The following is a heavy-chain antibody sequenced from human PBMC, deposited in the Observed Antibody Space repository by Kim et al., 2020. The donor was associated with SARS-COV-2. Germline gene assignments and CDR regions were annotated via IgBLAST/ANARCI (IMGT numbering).Heavy chain of an antibody. CDR3: ARVGFDSSGYYHWYFDL. J-gene: IGHJ2*01. CDR1: GGTFSSYA. D-gene: IGHD3-22*01. V-gene: IGHV1-69*13. CDR2: IIPIFGTA. Sequence: SVKVSCKASGGTFSSYAISWVRQAPGQGLEWMGGIIPIFGTANYAQKFQGRVTITADESTSTAYMELSSLRSEDTAVYYCARVGFDSSGYYHWYFDLWGRGTLVTVSS.